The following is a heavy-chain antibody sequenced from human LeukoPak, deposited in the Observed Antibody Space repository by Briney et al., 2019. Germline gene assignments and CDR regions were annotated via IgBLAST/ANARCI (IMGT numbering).Heavy chain of an antibody. D-gene: IGHD3-10*01. J-gene: IGHJ4*02. Sequence: PGGSLRLSCAASGFTFSSYAMHWVRQAPGKGLEWVAVISYDGSNKYYADSVKGRFTISRDNSKNTLYLQMNSLRAEDTAVYYCARDREMVRQSRYFDYWGQGTLVTVSS. CDR3: ARDREMVRQSRYFDY. V-gene: IGHV3-30-3*01. CDR1: GFTFSSYA. CDR2: ISYDGSNK.